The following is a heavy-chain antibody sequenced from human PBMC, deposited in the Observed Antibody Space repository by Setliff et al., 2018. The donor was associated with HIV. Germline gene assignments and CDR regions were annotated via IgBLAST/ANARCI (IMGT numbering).Heavy chain of an antibody. CDR2: IYHSGKT. D-gene: IGHD3-22*01. Sequence: SETLSLTCSVSGGSISDNKYYWSWIRQPPGRGLEWTGSIYHSGKTYYNPSLKSRLTISVDTSKNQFSLNLSSVTAADTAVYYCASRVYYYDDFRTLRDEGFVPWGQGTLVTVSS. J-gene: IGHJ5*02. CDR3: ASRVYYYDDFRTLRDEGFVP. V-gene: IGHV4-39*01. CDR1: GGSISDNKYY.